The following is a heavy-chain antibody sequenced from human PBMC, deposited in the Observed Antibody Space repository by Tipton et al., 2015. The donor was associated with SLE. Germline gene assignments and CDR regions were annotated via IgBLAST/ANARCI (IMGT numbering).Heavy chain of an antibody. J-gene: IGHJ4*02. V-gene: IGHV4-34*01. Sequence: TLSLTCAVYGGSFSGNYWSWIRQVPGRGLEWIGEINRSGGTNYNAALNRRVAISVDTSKNQFSLKLSSVTAADTAVYYCAAYGGWGAALLWGQGTLVTVSS. D-gene: IGHD3-16*01. CDR3: AAYGGWGAALL. CDR1: GGSFSGNY. CDR2: INRSGGT.